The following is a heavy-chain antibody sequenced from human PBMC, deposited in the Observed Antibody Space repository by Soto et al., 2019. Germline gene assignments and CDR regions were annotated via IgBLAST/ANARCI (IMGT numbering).Heavy chain of an antibody. D-gene: IGHD2-15*01. CDR1: GFMFSSAW. CDR2: IKSKKDGGAR. Sequence: EVQVVESGGDLVEPGGSLRLSCETSGFMFSSAWMSWVRQAPGKGLEWVARIKSKKDGGARAYAATVNGRFSIKRDDSKSTVYPQMTSLRAEDPALYYCFEGWYDFWGQGTLVTVSS. J-gene: IGHJ4*02. V-gene: IGHV3-15*01. CDR3: FEGWYDF.